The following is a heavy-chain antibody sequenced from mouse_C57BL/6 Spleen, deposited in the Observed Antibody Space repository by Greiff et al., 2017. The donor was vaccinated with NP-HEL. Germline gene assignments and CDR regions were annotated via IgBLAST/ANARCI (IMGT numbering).Heavy chain of an antibody. D-gene: IGHD1-1*01. Sequence: EVQVVESGGGLVKPGGSLKLSCAASGFTFSDYGMHWVRQAPEKGLEWVAYISSGSSTIYYADTVKGRFTISRDNAKNTLFLQMTSLRSEDTAMDYCSRGFYYYGSSNFDVWGTGTTVTVSS. J-gene: IGHJ1*03. CDR1: GFTFSDYG. CDR2: ISSGSSTI. V-gene: IGHV5-17*01. CDR3: SRGFYYYGSSNFDV.